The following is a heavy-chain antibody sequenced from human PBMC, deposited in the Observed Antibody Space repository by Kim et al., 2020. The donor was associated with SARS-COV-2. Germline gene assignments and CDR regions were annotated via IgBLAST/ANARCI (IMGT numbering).Heavy chain of an antibody. V-gene: IGHV4-34*01. CDR3: ARGSLFSGGVRYYYGSGSYSLEKYYYYYYGMDV. CDR2: INHSGST. J-gene: IGHJ6*02. Sequence: SETLSLTCAVYGGSFSGYYWSWIRQPPGKGLEWIGEINHSGSTNYNPSLKSRVTISVDTSKNQFSLKLSSVTAADTAVYYCARGSLFSGGVRYYYGSGSYSLEKYYYYYYGMDVWGQGTTVTVSS. D-gene: IGHD3-10*01. CDR1: GGSFSGYY.